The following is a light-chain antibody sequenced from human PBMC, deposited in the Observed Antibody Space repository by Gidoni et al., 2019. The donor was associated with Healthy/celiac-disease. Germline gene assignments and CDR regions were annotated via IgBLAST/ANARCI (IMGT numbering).Light chain of an antibody. J-gene: IGLJ1*01. V-gene: IGLV3-1*01. CDR3: QAWDSSYV. CDR2: QDS. CDR1: KLGDKY. Sequence: SYELTQPPSVYVSPGQTASITCSGDKLGDKYACWYQQKPGQSPVLVIYQDSKRPSGTPERFSGSNSGNTATLTISGTQAMDEADYYCQAWDSSYVFGTGTKVTVL.